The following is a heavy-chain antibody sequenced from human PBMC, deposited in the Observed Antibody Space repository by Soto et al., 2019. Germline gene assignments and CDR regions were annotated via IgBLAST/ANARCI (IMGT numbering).Heavy chain of an antibody. CDR1: GLTFSSYA. J-gene: IGHJ4*02. Sequence: EVQLLESGGGLVQPGGSLRLSCAASGLTFSSYAMSWVRQAPGKGLEWVSAISGSGGSTYYADSVKGRFTISRDNSKNTLYLQMNSLRAEDTAVYYCAARGGIAAAGTLGDYWGQGTLVTVSS. D-gene: IGHD6-13*01. V-gene: IGHV3-23*01. CDR2: ISGSGGST. CDR3: AARGGIAAAGTLGDY.